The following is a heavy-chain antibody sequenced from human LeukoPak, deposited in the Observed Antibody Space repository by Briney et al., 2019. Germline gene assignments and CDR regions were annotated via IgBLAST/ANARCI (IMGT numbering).Heavy chain of an antibody. J-gene: IGHJ4*02. Sequence: ESGGSLRLSCAASGFTFSSYSMNWVRQAPGKGLEWVSYISSSSSTIYYADSVKGRFTISRDNAKNSLYLQMNSLRAEDTAVYYCAREQPPWELGGFDYWGQGTLVTVSS. D-gene: IGHD1-26*01. CDR1: GFTFSSYS. V-gene: IGHV3-48*04. CDR2: ISSSSSTI. CDR3: AREQPPWELGGFDY.